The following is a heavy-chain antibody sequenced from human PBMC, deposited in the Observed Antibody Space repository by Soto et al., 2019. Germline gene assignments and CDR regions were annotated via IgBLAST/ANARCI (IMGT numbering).Heavy chain of an antibody. CDR3: ARDAYYFDY. J-gene: IGHJ4*02. CDR2: MYYSGST. V-gene: IGHV4-61*01. CDR1: GGSISSSSYY. Sequence: SETLSLTCTVSGGSISSSSYYWGWIRQPPGKGLEWIGYMYYSGSTNYNPSLKSRVLISVDTSKNQFSLKLRSVTAADTAMYYCARDAYYFDYWGQGTLVTVSS.